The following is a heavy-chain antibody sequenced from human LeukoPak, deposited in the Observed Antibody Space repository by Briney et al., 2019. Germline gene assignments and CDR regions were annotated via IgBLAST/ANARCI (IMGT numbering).Heavy chain of an antibody. CDR2: INPDGSEK. J-gene: IGHJ4*02. Sequence: PGGSLRLSCAVSGFTFRTSWMTWVRQAPGRGLERVAIINPDGSEKYYLESLKGRITISRDNAENSVHLQMNSLKAEDTAIYHCARDRAYSAFDYWGQGTLVTVSS. D-gene: IGHD1-26*01. CDR1: GFTFRTSW. CDR3: ARDRAYSAFDY. V-gene: IGHV3-7*03.